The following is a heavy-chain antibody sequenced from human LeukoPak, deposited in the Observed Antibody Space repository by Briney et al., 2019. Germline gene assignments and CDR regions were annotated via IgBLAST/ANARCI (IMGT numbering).Heavy chain of an antibody. CDR1: GFSLSTSGAG. J-gene: IGHJ4*02. D-gene: IGHD2-21*01. CDR3: AHRRGGGENY. V-gene: IGHV2-5*01. CDR2: ISWNDDK. Sequence: KETGPTLVKSTQTLTLTCTFSGFSLSTSGAGVDWIRQPPGKAHEWLALISWNDDKRYSPSLKSRLPLTKDTSKNQVVLTMTNMDPVDTATYYCAHRRGGGENYWGQGTLVTVSS.